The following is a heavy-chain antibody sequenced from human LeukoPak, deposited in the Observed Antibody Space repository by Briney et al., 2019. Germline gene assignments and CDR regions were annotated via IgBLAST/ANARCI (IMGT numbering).Heavy chain of an antibody. CDR1: GFTFSSYW. D-gene: IGHD1-26*01. CDR2: INSDGSTT. Sequence: QAGGSLRLSCAASGFTFSSYWMHWVRQAPGKGLVWVSRINSDGSTTSYADSVKGRITISRDNAKNTLYLQMNSLRAEDTAVYYCVGGSYYFDYRGQGTLVTVSS. V-gene: IGHV3-74*01. CDR3: VGGSYYFDY. J-gene: IGHJ4*02.